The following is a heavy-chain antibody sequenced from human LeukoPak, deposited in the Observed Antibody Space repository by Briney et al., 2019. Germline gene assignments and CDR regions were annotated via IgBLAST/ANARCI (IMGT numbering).Heavy chain of an antibody. CDR3: VCDQDRRGGY. D-gene: IGHD2-21*01. CDR2: INPDGSAK. V-gene: IGHV3-7*01. Sequence: GGSLRLSCAVSGFSFSSYWMNWVRQAPGKGLQWVGNINPDGSAKYYLDSVKGRFTISRDNAKNSVYLQMNGLRAEDTAMYYCVCDQDRRGGYWGQGTLVTASS. CDR1: GFSFSSYW. J-gene: IGHJ4*02.